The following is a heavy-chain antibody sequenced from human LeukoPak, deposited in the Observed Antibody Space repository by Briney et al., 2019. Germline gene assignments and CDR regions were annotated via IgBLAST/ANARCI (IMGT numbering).Heavy chain of an antibody. D-gene: IGHD3-10*01. CDR3: ARSGSGKAHDAFDI. CDR1: GFTFRSYS. Sequence: GGSLRLSCAASGFTFRSYSMNWVRQAPGKGLEWVSSISSGGSYIFYADSVKGRFAISRDNAKNSLYLQMNSLRAEDTAVYYCARSGSGKAHDAFDIWGQGTMVAVSS. J-gene: IGHJ3*02. CDR2: ISSGGSYI. V-gene: IGHV3-21*01.